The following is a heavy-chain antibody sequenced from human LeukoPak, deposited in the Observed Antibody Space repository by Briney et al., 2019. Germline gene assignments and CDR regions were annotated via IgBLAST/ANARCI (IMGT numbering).Heavy chain of an antibody. CDR1: GGSISSGGYY. J-gene: IGHJ6*04. CDR3: ARALGYCSGGSCYKGGYYYYGMDV. Sequence: SQTLSLTCTVSGGSISSGGYYWSWIRQHPGKGLEWIGYIYYSGSTYYNPSLKSRFTISVDTSKNQFSLKLSSVTAADTAVYYCARALGYCSGGSCYKGGYYYYGMDVWAKGPRSPSPQ. D-gene: IGHD2-15*01. V-gene: IGHV4-31*03. CDR2: IYYSGST.